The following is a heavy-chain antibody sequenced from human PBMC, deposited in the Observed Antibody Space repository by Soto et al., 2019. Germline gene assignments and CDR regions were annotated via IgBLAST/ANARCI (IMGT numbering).Heavy chain of an antibody. V-gene: IGHV1-69*13. D-gene: IGHD4-17*01. CDR3: ARAPYYGDYYYYYYGMDV. CDR1: GGTFSSYA. CDR2: IIPIFGTA. Sequence: GASVKLSCKASGGTFSSYAISWVRQAPGQGLEWMGGIIPIFGTANYAQKFQGRVTITADESTSTAYMELSGLRSEDTAVYYCARAPYYGDYYYYYYGMDVWGQGTTVTVSS. J-gene: IGHJ6*02.